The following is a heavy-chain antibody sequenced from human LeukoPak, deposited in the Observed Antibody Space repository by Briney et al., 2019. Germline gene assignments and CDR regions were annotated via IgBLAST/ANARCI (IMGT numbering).Heavy chain of an antibody. J-gene: IGHJ3*02. Sequence: PSDTLSLTCTVSGGSVTRGSYYWHWIRQPSGKGLDWIGYTYYSGTTKYNPSLKSRVTISADTSKNQFSLKLRSLTAADTAVYYSARHLGVAVAADAFDIWGQGTMVTVSS. CDR3: ARHLGVAVAADAFDI. D-gene: IGHD6-19*01. CDR2: TYYSGTT. CDR1: GGSVTRGSYY. V-gene: IGHV4-61*01.